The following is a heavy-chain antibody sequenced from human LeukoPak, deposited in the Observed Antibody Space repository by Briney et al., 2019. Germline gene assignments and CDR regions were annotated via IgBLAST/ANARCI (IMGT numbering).Heavy chain of an antibody. CDR3: ARGSCSSTSCSWFDP. J-gene: IGHJ5*02. V-gene: IGHV4-34*01. CDR1: GGSFSGYY. CDR2: INHSGST. Sequence: SETLSLTCAVYGGSFSGYYWSRIRQPPGKGLEWIGEINHSGSTNYNPSLKSRVTISVDTSKNQFSLKLSSVTAADTAVYYCARGSCSSTSCSWFDPWGQGTLVTVSS. D-gene: IGHD2-2*01.